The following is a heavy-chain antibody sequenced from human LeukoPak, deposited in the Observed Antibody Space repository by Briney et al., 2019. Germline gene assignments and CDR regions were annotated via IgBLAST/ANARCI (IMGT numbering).Heavy chain of an antibody. CDR1: GGSFSGYY. CDR2: INHSGST. D-gene: IGHD5-24*01. V-gene: IGHV4-34*01. CDR3: ARGGGGYNYRWPANTPVDY. J-gene: IGHJ4*02. Sequence: PSETLSLTCAVYGGSFSGYYWSWIRQPPGKGLEWIGQINHSGSTNYNPPLKSRVTISVDTSKNQFSLKLSSVTAADTAVYYCARGGGGYNYRWPANTPVDYCGQGTLVTVSS.